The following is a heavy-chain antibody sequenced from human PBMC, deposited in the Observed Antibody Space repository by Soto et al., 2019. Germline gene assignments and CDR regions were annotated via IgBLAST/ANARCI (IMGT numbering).Heavy chain of an antibody. V-gene: IGHV4-59*01. CDR2: IHHSGST. CDR3: ARVWYDRGSYGMDV. Sequence: SETLSLTCAVSGGSINTYYWSWVRQPPGKGLEWIGNIHHSGSTNYNPSLNSRVTISIDTSKNKLSLWLNSVTAADTAVYYCARVWYDRGSYGMDVWGQGTTVTVSS. D-gene: IGHD1-26*01. J-gene: IGHJ6*02. CDR1: GGSINTYY.